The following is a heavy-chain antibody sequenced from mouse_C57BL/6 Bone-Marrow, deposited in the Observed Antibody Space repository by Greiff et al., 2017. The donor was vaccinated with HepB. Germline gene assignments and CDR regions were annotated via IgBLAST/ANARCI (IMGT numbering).Heavy chain of an antibody. CDR1: GFTFSNYW. J-gene: IGHJ3*01. D-gene: IGHD3-2*02. V-gene: IGHV6-3*01. CDR2: IRLKSDNYAT. Sequence: DVQLVESGGGLVQPGGSMKLSCVASGFTFSNYWMNWVRQSPEKGLEWVAQIRLKSDNYATHYAESVKGRFTISRDDSKSSVYLQMNNLRAEDTGIYCCTSAQATSWFAYWGQGTLVTVSA. CDR3: TSAQATSWFAY.